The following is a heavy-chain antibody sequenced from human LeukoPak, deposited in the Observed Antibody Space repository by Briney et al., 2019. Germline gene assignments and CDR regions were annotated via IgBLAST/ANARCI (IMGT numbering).Heavy chain of an antibody. CDR1: GGTFSSYA. V-gene: IGHV1-69*05. Sequence: GASVKVSCKASGGTFSSYAISWVRQAPGQGLEWMGRIIPIFGTANYAQKFQGRVAITTDGSTSTAYMELSSLRSEDTAVYYCALDSSSTVDYWGQGTLVTVSS. D-gene: IGHD6-6*01. J-gene: IGHJ4*02. CDR3: ALDSSSTVDY. CDR2: IIPIFGTA.